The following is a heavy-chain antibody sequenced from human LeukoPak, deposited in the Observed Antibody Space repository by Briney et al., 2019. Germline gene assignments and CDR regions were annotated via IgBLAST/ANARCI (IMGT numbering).Heavy chain of an antibody. CDR2: MNPNSGNT. D-gene: IGHD5-12*01. CDR1: GYTFTSYD. Sequence: RWASVKVSCKASGYTFTSYDINWVRQATGQGLEWMGWMNPNSGNTGYAQKFQGRVTMTRDTSISTTYMELSRLRSDDTAVYYCAKSRGYSGYDRLSGYNWFDPWGQGTLVTVSS. V-gene: IGHV1-8*01. J-gene: IGHJ5*02. CDR3: AKSRGYSGYDRLSGYNWFDP.